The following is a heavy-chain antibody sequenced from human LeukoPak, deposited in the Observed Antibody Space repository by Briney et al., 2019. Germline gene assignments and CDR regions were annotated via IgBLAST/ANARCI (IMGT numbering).Heavy chain of an antibody. CDR1: GYSFTSYY. CDR2: INPSGSST. D-gene: IGHD6-13*01. Sequence: ASVKVSCKASGYSFTSYYMHWVRQAPGQGLEWMGLINPSGSSTTYAQKFQGRVTMTRDMFTSTDYMELTSLTSDDTAVYYCARDSRHLSSTRGGLKESRGAFFDYWGQGTLVTVSS. J-gene: IGHJ4*02. V-gene: IGHV1-46*01. CDR3: ARDSRHLSSTRGGLKESRGAFFDY.